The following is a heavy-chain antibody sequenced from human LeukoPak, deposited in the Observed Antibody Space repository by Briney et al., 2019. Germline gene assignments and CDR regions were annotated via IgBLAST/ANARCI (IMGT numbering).Heavy chain of an antibody. V-gene: IGHV3-33*01. CDR2: IWYDGCNK. J-gene: IGHJ4*02. Sequence: GGSLRLSCAASGFTFSSYGMHWVRQAPGKGLEWVAVIWYDGCNKYYADSVKGRFTTSRDNSKNTLYLQMNSLRAEDTAVYYCARDCGITMVRGADYWGQGTLVTVSS. D-gene: IGHD3-10*01. CDR3: ARDCGITMVRGADY. CDR1: GFTFSSYG.